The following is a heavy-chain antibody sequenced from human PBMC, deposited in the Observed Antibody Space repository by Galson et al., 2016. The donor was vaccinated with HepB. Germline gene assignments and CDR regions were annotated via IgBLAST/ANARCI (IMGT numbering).Heavy chain of an antibody. CDR2: ISGYSGDT. Sequence: SVKVSCKASGYTFSDYGISWVRQAPGQGLEWVGWISGYSGDTKYAQKFQGRVALTTHTSTSTANMELRRLRSDDTAVYYCAKDVLQEFVWGNHRRGYRFGLDVWGQGTTVTVSS. D-gene: IGHD3-16*02. CDR1: GYTFSDYG. CDR3: AKDVLQEFVWGNHRRGYRFGLDV. J-gene: IGHJ6*02. V-gene: IGHV1-18*01.